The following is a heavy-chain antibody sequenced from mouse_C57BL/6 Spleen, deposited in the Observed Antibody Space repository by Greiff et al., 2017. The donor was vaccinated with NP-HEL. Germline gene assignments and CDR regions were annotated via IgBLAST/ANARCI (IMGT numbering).Heavy chain of an antibody. V-gene: IGHV1-54*01. D-gene: IGHD2-3*01. CDR3: ARWDDGYYVDYAMDY. J-gene: IGHJ4*01. CDR1: GYAFTNYL. Sequence: QVQLKQSGAELVRPGTSVKVSCKASGYAFTNYLIEWVKQRPGQGLEWIGVFNPGSGGTNYNEKFKGKATLTADKSSSTAYMQLSSLTSEDSAVYFCARWDDGYYVDYAMDYWGQGTSVTVSS. CDR2: FNPGSGGT.